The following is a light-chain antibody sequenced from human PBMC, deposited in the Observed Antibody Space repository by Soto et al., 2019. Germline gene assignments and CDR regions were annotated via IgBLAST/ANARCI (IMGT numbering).Light chain of an antibody. V-gene: IGKV3-15*01. CDR2: SAS. CDR1: QSVNTR. Sequence: EIVMTQSPTTLSVSPGERATLSCWASQSVNTRLAWYRQRPGQTPTLLIYSASTRATGIPARFSGSGSGTEFTLTISSLQSEDAAVYYCQQYTNWPPITFGQGTRLEIK. J-gene: IGKJ5*01. CDR3: QQYTNWPPIT.